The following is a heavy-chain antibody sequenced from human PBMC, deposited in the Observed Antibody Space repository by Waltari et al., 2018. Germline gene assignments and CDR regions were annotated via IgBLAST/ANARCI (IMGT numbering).Heavy chain of an antibody. CDR3: ARGDVLRFLEWLLGGLDY. V-gene: IGHV4-31*03. CDR1: GGSISSGGYY. CDR2: IYHSGST. J-gene: IGHJ4*02. D-gene: IGHD3-3*01. Sequence: QVQLQESGPGLVKPSQTLSLTCTVSGGSISSGGYYWSWIRPHPGKGLEWIGYIYHSGSTYYNPSLKSRVTISVDRSKNQFSLKLSSVTAADTAVYYCARGDVLRFLEWLLGGLDYWGQGTLVTVSS.